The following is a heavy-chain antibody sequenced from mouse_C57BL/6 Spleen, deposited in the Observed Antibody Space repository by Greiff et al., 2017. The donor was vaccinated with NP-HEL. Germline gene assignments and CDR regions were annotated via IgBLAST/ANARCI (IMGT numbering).Heavy chain of an antibody. CDR2: IDPSDSYT. D-gene: IGHD1-1*01. J-gene: IGHJ2*01. V-gene: IGHV1-59*01. CDR1: VYTFTSYW. CDR3: AREGYGSIDY. Sequence: QVQLQQPGAELVRPGTSVKLSCKASVYTFTSYWMHWVKQRPGQGLEWIGVIDPSDSYTNYNQKFKGKATLTVDTSSSTAYMQLSSLTSEDSAVYYCAREGYGSIDYWGQGTTLTVSS.